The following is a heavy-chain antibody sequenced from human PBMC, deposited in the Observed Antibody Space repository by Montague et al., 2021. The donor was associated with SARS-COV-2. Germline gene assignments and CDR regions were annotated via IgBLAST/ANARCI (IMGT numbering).Heavy chain of an antibody. J-gene: IGHJ4*02. CDR1: GASVSSINW. CDR3: ASHPVFRQLYS. D-gene: IGHD1-1*01. CDR2: IHHTGIT. V-gene: IGHV4-4*02. Sequence: SETLSLTCAVSGASVSSINWWSWVRQPPGRGLEWIAEIHHTGITNFNPSLRSRVSISLDSSKNQLSLTLISVTAADTVIYYGASHPVFRQLYSWGQGTLVSVSS.